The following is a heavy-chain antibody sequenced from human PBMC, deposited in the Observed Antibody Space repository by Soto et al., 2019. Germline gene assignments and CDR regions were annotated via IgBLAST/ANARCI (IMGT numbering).Heavy chain of an antibody. Sequence: ASVKVSCKASGYTFTGYYMHWVRQAPGQGLEWMGWINPNSGGTNYAQKFQGRVTMTRDTSISTAYMELSRLRSDDTAVYYCATERLRGLTRYYGMDVWGQGTKVTVYS. V-gene: IGHV1-2*02. D-gene: IGHD1-1*01. CDR1: GYTFTGYY. J-gene: IGHJ6*02. CDR3: ATERLRGLTRYYGMDV. CDR2: INPNSGGT.